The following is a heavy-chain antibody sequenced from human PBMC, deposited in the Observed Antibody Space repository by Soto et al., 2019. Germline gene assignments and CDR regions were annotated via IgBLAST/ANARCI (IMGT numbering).Heavy chain of an antibody. V-gene: IGHV3-23*01. Sequence: EVQLLESGGNLVQPGGSLRLSCAASGFTFSSYAMSWVRQSPGKGLEWVSGISGSGGSTYYADSVKGRFTISRDNSKKPYQLKINSRRDEDTAEHRGAKSRRGGSCQDYWGQGTLVTVSS. CDR2: ISGSGGST. CDR3: AKSRRGGSCQDY. CDR1: GFTFSSYA. D-gene: IGHD2-15*01. J-gene: IGHJ4*02.